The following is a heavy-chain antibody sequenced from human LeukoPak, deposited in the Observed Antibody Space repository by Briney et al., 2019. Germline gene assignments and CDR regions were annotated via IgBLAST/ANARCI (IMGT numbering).Heavy chain of an antibody. J-gene: IGHJ5*02. CDR1: GGSISSYY. D-gene: IGHD1/OR15-1a*01. Sequence: PSETLSLTCTVSGGSISSYYWSWIRQPPGEGLEWIGYIYYSGSTNYNPSLKSRVTISVDTSKNQFSLKLSSVTAADTAVYYCARRWLEHNWFDPWGQGTLVTVSS. V-gene: IGHV4-59*08. CDR3: ARRWLEHNWFDP. CDR2: IYYSGST.